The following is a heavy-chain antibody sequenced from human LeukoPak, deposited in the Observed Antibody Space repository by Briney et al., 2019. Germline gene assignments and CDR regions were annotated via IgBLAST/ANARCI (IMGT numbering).Heavy chain of an antibody. CDR1: GYSFTSYW. Sequence: GESLKISCKGSGYSFTSYWIGWVRQMPGKGLEWMGIIYPGDSDTRYSPSFQGQVTISADKSISTAYLQWSSLKASDTAMYYCARLSNPSGSYYIAAFDIWGQGTMVTVSS. CDR3: ARLSNPSGSYYIAAFDI. CDR2: IYPGDSDT. V-gene: IGHV5-51*01. D-gene: IGHD3-10*01. J-gene: IGHJ3*02.